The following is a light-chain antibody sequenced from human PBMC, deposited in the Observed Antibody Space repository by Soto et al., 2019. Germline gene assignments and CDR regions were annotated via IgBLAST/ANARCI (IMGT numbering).Light chain of an antibody. CDR3: QQYATSPFT. V-gene: IGKV3-20*01. CDR1: QSVGSSY. Sequence: EIVLTQSPGTLSLSPGERATLSCRASQSVGSSYLAWYQQKPGQAPRVLIYGASSRATGIPDRFSGSGSGTDFTLTISRLEPEDFAVDYCQQYATSPFTFGPGTKVDI. CDR2: GAS. J-gene: IGKJ3*01.